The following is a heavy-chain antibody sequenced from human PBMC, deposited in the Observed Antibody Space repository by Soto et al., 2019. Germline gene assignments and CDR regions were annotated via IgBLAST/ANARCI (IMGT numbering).Heavy chain of an antibody. CDR1: GVSISSGGYY. CDR2: IYYSGST. V-gene: IGHV4-31*03. J-gene: IGHJ4*02. Sequence: SETLSLTCTVSGVSISSGGYYLRWIRPHPGKGLEWIGYIYYSGSTYYNPSLKSRVTISVDTSKNQFSLKLSSVTAADTAVYYCATSSSWYDPVDYWGQGTLVTVSS. CDR3: ATSSSWYDPVDY. D-gene: IGHD6-13*01.